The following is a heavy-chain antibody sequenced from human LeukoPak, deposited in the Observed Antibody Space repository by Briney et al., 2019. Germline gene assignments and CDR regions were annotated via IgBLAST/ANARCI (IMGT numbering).Heavy chain of an antibody. CDR2: ISSSSSYI. V-gene: IGHV3-21*01. Sequence: PGGSLRLSCAASGFTFSSYSMNWVRQAPGKGLEWVSSISSSSSYIYYADSVKGRFTISRDNSKNTLYLQMNSLRAEDTAVYYCAKFPYYDFWSGYYTEPYWGQGTLVTVSS. CDR3: AKFPYYDFWSGYYTEPY. D-gene: IGHD3-3*01. CDR1: GFTFSSYS. J-gene: IGHJ4*02.